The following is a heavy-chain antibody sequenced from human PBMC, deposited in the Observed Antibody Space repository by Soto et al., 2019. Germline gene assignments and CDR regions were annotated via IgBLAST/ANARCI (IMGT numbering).Heavy chain of an antibody. CDR1: GGSISSSSYY. Sequence: PSETLSLTCTVSGGSISSSSYYWGWIRQPPGKGLEWIGSIYYSGSTYYNPSLKSRVTISVDTSKNQFSLKLSSVTAADTAVYYCARSPGYYYYGMDVCGQGTTVTGSS. CDR3: ARSPGYYYYGMDV. V-gene: IGHV4-39*01. D-gene: IGHD2-8*02. CDR2: IYYSGST. J-gene: IGHJ6*02.